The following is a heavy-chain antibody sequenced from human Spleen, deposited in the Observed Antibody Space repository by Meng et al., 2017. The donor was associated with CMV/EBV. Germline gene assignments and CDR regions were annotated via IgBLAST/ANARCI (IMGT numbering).Heavy chain of an antibody. CDR3: ARAGAAVTTNFDF. V-gene: IGHV1-18*01. D-gene: IGHD4-17*01. CDR1: GYNFEIYG. Sequence: KASGYNFEIYGITWVRQAPGQGLEWVGWVSAETGDTNYGQKFQGRVTVTADTFTKTAYMEMRSLRSDDSAIYYCARAGAAVTTNFDFWGQGTLVTVSS. J-gene: IGHJ4*02. CDR2: VSAETGDT.